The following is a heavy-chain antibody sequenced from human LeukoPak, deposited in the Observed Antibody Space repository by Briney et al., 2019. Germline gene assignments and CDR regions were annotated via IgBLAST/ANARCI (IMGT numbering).Heavy chain of an antibody. V-gene: IGHV1-18*01. CDR3: AVTYYYDSSGYTFDY. J-gene: IGHJ4*02. D-gene: IGHD3-22*01. CDR2: ISVYNGNT. Sequence: GASVKVSCKAPGYXFTSNAISWVRQAPGQGLEWMGWISVYNGNTNYAQKLQGRVTMTTDTSTSTAYMELRSLRSDDTAVYYCAVTYYYDSSGYTFDYWGQGTLVTVSS. CDR1: GYXFTSNA.